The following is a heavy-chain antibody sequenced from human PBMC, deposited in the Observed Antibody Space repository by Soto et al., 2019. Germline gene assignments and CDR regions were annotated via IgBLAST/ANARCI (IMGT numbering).Heavy chain of an antibody. CDR3: AKWGGATRINYYGMDV. CDR1: GFTFSSYA. Sequence: GSLRLSCAASGFTFSSYAMSWVRQAPGKGLEWVSAISGSGGSTYYADSVKGRFTISRDNSKNTLYLQMNSLRAEDTAVYYCAKWGGATRINYYGMDVWGQGTTVTVSS. CDR2: ISGSGGST. J-gene: IGHJ6*02. V-gene: IGHV3-23*01. D-gene: IGHD1-26*01.